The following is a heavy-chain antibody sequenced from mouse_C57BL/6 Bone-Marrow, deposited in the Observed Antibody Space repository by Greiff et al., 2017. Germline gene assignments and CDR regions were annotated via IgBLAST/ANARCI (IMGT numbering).Heavy chain of an antibody. J-gene: IGHJ3*01. CDR2: INPNNGGT. D-gene: IGHD2-4*01. CDR3: ARILYYDYDEGFAY. V-gene: IGHV1-26*01. CDR1: GYTFTDYY. Sequence: EVQLQQSGPELVKPGASVKISCKASGYTFTDYYMNWVKQSHGKSLEWIGDINPNNGGTSYNQKFKGKATLTVDKSSSTAYMELRSLTSEDSAVYYCARILYYDYDEGFAYGGQGTLVTVSA.